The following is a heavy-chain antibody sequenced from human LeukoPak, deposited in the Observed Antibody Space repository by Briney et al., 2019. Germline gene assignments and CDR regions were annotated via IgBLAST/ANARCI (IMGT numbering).Heavy chain of an antibody. CDR1: GYTFTGFY. J-gene: IGHJ4*02. D-gene: IGHD3-22*01. Sequence: ASVKVSCKASGYTFTGFYMHWVRQAPGQGLEWMGWINPNSGGTNYAQKFQGWVTMTGDTSISTAYMELSRLRSDDTAVYYCSLTYYYDSSGPLGYWGQGTLVTVSS. CDR3: SLTYYYDSSGPLGY. V-gene: IGHV1-2*04. CDR2: INPNSGGT.